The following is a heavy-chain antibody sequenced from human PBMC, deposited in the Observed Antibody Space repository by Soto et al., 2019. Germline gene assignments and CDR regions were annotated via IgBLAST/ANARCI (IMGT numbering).Heavy chain of an antibody. J-gene: IGHJ5*02. D-gene: IGHD1-1*01. CDR2: ISGSGGST. CDR1: GFTFSSYA. V-gene: IGHV3-23*01. Sequence: GGSLRLSCAASGFTFSSYAMSWVRQAPGKGLEWVSAISGSGGSTYYADSVKGRLTISRDNSKNTLYLQMNSLRAADTAVYYCAKGGQLERQLSIPLNWFDPWGQGTLVTVS. CDR3: AKGGQLERQLSIPLNWFDP.